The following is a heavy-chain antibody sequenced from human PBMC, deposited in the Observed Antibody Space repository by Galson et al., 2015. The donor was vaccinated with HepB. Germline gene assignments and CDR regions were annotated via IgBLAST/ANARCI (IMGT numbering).Heavy chain of an antibody. J-gene: IGHJ4*02. Sequence: SLRLSCAASGFTFSSYAMSWVRQAPGKGLEWVSAISGSGGSTYYADSVKGRFTISRDNSKNTLYLQMNSLRAEDTAVYYCAKDRTYSSSWYYFDYWGQGTLVTVSS. CDR3: AKDRTYSSSWYYFDY. V-gene: IGHV3-23*01. CDR2: ISGSGGST. D-gene: IGHD6-13*01. CDR1: GFTFSSYA.